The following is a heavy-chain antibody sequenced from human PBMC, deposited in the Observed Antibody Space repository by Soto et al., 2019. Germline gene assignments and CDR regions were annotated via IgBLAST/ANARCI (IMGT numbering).Heavy chain of an antibody. CDR2: IHHSGTT. J-gene: IGHJ5*02. D-gene: IGHD6-13*01. Sequence: QLQLQESGPGLVEPSQTLSLTCTVSGGSISGVGYYWGWIRQHPGKGLEWIGYIHHSGTTYYNPSLKSRLTISVDTSKTPFSLKLSSVTAADTVVYSCARAWTAGAGWVTWFDRWGQGTLVNVSS. CDR1: GGSISGVGYY. V-gene: IGHV4-31*03. CDR3: ARAWTAGAGWVTWFDR.